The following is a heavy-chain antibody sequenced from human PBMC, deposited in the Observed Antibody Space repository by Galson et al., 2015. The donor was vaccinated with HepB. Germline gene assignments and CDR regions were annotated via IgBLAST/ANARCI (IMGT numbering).Heavy chain of an antibody. CDR2: IIPIFGTA. V-gene: IGHV1-69*13. J-gene: IGHJ6*02. Sequence: SVKVSCKASGGTFSSYAISWVRQAPGQGLEWMGGIIPIFGTANYAQKFQGRVTITADESTSTAYMELSSLRSEDTAVYYCARGPSRCGTSCSLYGMDVWGQGTTVTVSS. CDR1: GGTFSSYA. CDR3: ARGPSRCGTSCSLYGMDV. D-gene: IGHD2-2*01.